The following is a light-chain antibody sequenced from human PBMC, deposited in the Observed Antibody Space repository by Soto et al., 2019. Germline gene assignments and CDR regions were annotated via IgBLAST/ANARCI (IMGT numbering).Light chain of an antibody. CDR2: DAS. CDR1: HRISSG. Sequence: DIQMTQSPSTLSASIGERVTITCRASHRISSGLAWYQQKPGKAPKLLMSDASNRESGVPSRFSGSGSGTEFTLTISSVQLDDFATYYCQQYNSYSGLTFGGGTKVEIK. V-gene: IGKV1-5*01. J-gene: IGKJ4*01. CDR3: QQYNSYSGLT.